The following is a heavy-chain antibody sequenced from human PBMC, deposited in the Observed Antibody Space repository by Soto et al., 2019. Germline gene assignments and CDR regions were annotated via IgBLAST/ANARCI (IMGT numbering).Heavy chain of an antibody. CDR3: ARAQRTFGGDY. CDR1: GFTFSSYG. V-gene: IGHV3-33*01. D-gene: IGHD3-16*01. CDR2: IWYDGSNK. J-gene: IGHJ4*02. Sequence: QVQLVESGGGVVQPGRSLRLSCAASGFTFSSYGMHWVRQAPGKGLEWVAVIWYDGSNKYYADSVKGRFTISRDNSKNTLYLQMNSRRAEDTAVYYCARAQRTFGGDYWGQGTLVTVSS.